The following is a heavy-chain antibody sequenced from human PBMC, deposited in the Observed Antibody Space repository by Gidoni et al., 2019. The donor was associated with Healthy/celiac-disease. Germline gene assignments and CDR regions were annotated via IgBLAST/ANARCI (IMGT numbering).Heavy chain of an antibody. J-gene: IGHJ4*02. CDR2: INHSGST. Sequence: QVQLQQWGAGLFTPSETLSLTCAVYGGSFSGYYWSWIRQPPGNGLEWIGEINHSGSTNYNPSLKSRVNISVDTSKNQFSLKLSSVTAADTAVYYCASHHRRGPPGRWGQGTLVTVSS. V-gene: IGHV4-34*01. D-gene: IGHD3-10*01. CDR1: GGSFSGYY. CDR3: ASHHRRGPPGR.